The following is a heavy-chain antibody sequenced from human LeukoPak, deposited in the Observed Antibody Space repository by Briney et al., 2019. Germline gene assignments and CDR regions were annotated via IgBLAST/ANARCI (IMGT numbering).Heavy chain of an antibody. J-gene: IGHJ5*02. Sequence: GGSLRLSFVASGFTFISYAMCGLGPPPGKGREGVSAINVSGGSTYYADSVKGRFTISRDNSKNTLYLQMNSLRAEDTAVYYCAKEGPYGDYGTWGQGTLVTVSS. CDR2: INVSGGST. V-gene: IGHV3-23*01. CDR1: GFTFISYA. CDR3: AKEGPYGDYGT. D-gene: IGHD4-17*01.